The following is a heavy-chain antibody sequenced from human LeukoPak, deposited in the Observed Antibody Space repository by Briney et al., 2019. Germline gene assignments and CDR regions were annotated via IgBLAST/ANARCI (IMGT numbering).Heavy chain of an antibody. CDR3: AKVLMHYDSSGYQWDDAFDI. J-gene: IGHJ3*02. D-gene: IGHD3-22*01. CDR2: VNSDGSSA. CDR1: GFTFSSYW. Sequence: GGSLRLSCAASGFTFSSYWMHWVRQAPGKGLVWVSRVNSDGSSASYADSVKGRFTISRDNAKNTLSLQMNSLRAEDTAVYYCAKVLMHYDSSGYQWDDAFDIWGQGTMVTVSS. V-gene: IGHV3-74*01.